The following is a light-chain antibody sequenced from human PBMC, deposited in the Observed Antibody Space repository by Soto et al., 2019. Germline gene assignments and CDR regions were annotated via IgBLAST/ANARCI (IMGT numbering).Light chain of an antibody. J-gene: IGLJ2*01. Sequence: QSVLTQPASVSGSPGQSSTISCTGTSSDVGGYNYVSWYQQHPGKAPNLMIYDVSNRPSGVSNRFSGSKSGNTASLTISGLQAEDEADYYCSSYTSSYTRVFGGGTKLTVL. CDR2: DVS. CDR1: SSDVGGYNY. CDR3: SSYTSSYTRV. V-gene: IGLV2-14*01.